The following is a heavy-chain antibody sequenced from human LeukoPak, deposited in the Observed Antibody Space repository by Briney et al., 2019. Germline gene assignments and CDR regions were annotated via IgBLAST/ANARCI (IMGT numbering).Heavy chain of an antibody. Sequence: GGSLRLSCAASGFNFNNYGMHWVRQAPGKGLKWLAFIRYDGNNKYYADSVKGRFTVYRDNSKNTMYLQMNSLRAEDTAVYYCVKGSDYYASGSYLWYMDVWGKGTTVIISS. CDR1: GFNFNNYG. J-gene: IGHJ6*03. D-gene: IGHD3-10*01. CDR2: IRYDGNNK. CDR3: VKGSDYYASGSYLWYMDV. V-gene: IGHV3-30*02.